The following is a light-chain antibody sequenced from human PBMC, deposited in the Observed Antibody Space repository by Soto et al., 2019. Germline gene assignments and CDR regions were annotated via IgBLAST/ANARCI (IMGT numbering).Light chain of an antibody. CDR3: QQLNDYPVT. CDR2: AAS. CDR1: QGINSF. J-gene: IGKJ5*01. Sequence: IQLTQSPSSLSASVGDSVTITCRASQGINSFLAWYQQRPGKAPKLLIYAASTLQSGVPSRFSGSGSGTDFTLTISSLQPEDFATSYCQQLNDYPVTFGQGTRLEI. V-gene: IGKV1-9*01.